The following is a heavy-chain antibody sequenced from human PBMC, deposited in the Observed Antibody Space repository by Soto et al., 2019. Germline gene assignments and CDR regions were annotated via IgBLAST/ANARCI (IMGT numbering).Heavy chain of an antibody. Sequence: QVQLGESGGGVVQPGKSLRLSCVGSGFTFGNYAMYWVRQAPGKGLEWVAFISYDGSKRYHVDSVKGQFTISRDNSRNTLYLQMDSLRPEDTAVYYCAKGGGAPGYPIDCWGQGTLVTVSS. CDR3: AKGGGAPGYPIDC. J-gene: IGHJ4*02. CDR1: GFTFGNYA. V-gene: IGHV3-30*18. CDR2: ISYDGSKR. D-gene: IGHD3-9*01.